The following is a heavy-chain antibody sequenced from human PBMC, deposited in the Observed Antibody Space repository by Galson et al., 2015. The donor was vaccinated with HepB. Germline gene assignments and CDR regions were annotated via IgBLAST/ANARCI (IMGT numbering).Heavy chain of an antibody. D-gene: IGHD3-16*01. J-gene: IGHJ4*02. CDR2: ISYDGSNK. CDR1: GFTFSSYA. V-gene: IGHV3-30-3*01. CDR3: ARGGHRFPLDY. Sequence: SLRLSCAASGFTFSSYAMHWVRQAPGKGLEWVAVISYDGSNKYYADSVKGRFTISRDNSKNTLYLQMNSLRAEDTAVYYCARGGHRFPLDYWGQGTLVTVSS.